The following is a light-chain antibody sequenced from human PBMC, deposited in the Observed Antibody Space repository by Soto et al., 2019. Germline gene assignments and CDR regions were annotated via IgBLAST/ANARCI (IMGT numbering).Light chain of an antibody. CDR2: EVS. CDR3: SSYTSGSTYV. Sequence: QSALTQPASMSGSPGQSITISCTGTSSDVGGYRYVSWYQQYPGKAPKLMIYEVSNRPSGVSNRFSGSKSGNTASLTISGLQAEDEADYYCSSYTSGSTYVFGTGTKLTVL. V-gene: IGLV2-14*01. J-gene: IGLJ1*01. CDR1: SSDVGGYRY.